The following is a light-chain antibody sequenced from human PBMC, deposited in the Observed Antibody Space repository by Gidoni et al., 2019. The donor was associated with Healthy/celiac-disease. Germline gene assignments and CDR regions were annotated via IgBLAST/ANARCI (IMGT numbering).Light chain of an antibody. Sequence: DIQMTQSPSSLSASVGDRVTITCRASQGISNYLAWYQQKPGKVPKLLIYAASTLQSGVPARFSGSGSGTECTLTISSLQPEDVATYYCQKYNSAPPLTFGGGTKVEIK. CDR3: QKYNSAPPLT. CDR1: QGISNY. CDR2: AAS. V-gene: IGKV1-27*01. J-gene: IGKJ4*01.